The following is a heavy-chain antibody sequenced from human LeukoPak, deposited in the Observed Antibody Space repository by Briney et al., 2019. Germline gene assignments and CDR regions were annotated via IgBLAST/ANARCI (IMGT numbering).Heavy chain of an antibody. CDR2: ISSSSSTI. Sequence: GGSLRLSCAASGFTFSSYSMNWVRQAPGKGLEWVSYISSSSSTIYYADSVKGRFTISRDNAKNSLYLQMNSLRAEDTAVYYCAREGYYYDSSGYHDAFDIWGQGTMVTVSS. D-gene: IGHD3-22*01. CDR1: GFTFSSYS. J-gene: IGHJ3*02. CDR3: AREGYYYDSSGYHDAFDI. V-gene: IGHV3-48*01.